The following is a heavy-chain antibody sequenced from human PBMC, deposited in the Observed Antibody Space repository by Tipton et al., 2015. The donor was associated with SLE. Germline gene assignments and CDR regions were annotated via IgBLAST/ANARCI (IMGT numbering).Heavy chain of an antibody. CDR3: AREDWGWNAFDI. V-gene: IGHV4-59*08. CDR1: GGSISSYY. CDR2: IYYSGST. Sequence: LRLSCTVSGGSISSYYWSWIRQPPGKGLEWIGYIYYSGSTNYNPSLKSRVTISVDTSKNQFSLKLSSVTAADTAVYYCAREDWGWNAFDIWGQGTMVTVSS. J-gene: IGHJ3*02. D-gene: IGHD7-27*01.